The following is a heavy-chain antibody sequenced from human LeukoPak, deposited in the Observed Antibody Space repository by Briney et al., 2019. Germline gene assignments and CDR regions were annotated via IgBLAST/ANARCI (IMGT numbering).Heavy chain of an antibody. Sequence: ASVKVSCKASGYTFTSYYMHWVRQAPGQGLEWMGIINPSGGSTSYAQKFQGRVTMTRDTSTSTVYMELSSLRSEDTAVYYCARALRQGPRNSGYFDWLGSAIYGMDVWGQGTTVTVSS. V-gene: IGHV1-46*01. J-gene: IGHJ6*02. CDR3: ARALRQGPRNSGYFDWLGSAIYGMDV. CDR2: INPSGGST. D-gene: IGHD3-9*01. CDR1: GYTFTSYY.